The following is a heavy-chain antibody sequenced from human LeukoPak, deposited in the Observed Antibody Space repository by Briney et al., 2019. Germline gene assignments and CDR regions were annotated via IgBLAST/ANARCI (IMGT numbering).Heavy chain of an antibody. D-gene: IGHD1-26*01. J-gene: IGHJ4*02. CDR3: ARDRYSGSYRASDY. Sequence: GRSLRLSCAASGFTFSSYWMSWVRQAPGKGLEWVANIKQDGSEKYYVDSVKGRFTISRDNAKNSLYLQMNSLRAEDTAVYYCARDRYSGSYRASDYWGQGTLVTVSS. CDR2: IKQDGSEK. V-gene: IGHV3-7*01. CDR1: GFTFSSYW.